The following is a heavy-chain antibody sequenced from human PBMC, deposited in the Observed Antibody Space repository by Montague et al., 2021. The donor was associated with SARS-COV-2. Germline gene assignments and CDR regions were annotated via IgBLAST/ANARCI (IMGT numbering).Heavy chain of an antibody. D-gene: IGHD3-3*01. J-gene: IGHJ4*02. Sequence: CAISGDSVSSNNAAWNWIRQSPSRGLEWLGRTYYRSRWYREYAXXXKXRITIDPDTSKNQFSLQLNSVTPEDTAVYYCTRVWTTEWYEGYFDNWGQGTLVTVSS. CDR1: GDSVSSNNAA. CDR3: TRVWTTEWYEGYFDN. CDR2: TYYRSRWYR. V-gene: IGHV6-1*01.